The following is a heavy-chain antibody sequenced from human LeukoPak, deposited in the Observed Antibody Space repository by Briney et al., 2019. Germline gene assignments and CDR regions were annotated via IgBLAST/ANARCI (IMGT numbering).Heavy chain of an antibody. D-gene: IGHD4-17*01. V-gene: IGHV1-2*02. CDR1: GYTFTGYY. J-gene: IGHJ5*02. CDR3: ARDANGDYLNWFDP. Sequence: ASVKVSCKASGYTFTGYYMHWVRQAPGQGLEWMGWINPNSGGTNYAQKFQGRVTMTRDTSISTAYMELSRLRSDDTAVYYCARDANGDYLNWFDPWSQGTLVTVSS. CDR2: INPNSGGT.